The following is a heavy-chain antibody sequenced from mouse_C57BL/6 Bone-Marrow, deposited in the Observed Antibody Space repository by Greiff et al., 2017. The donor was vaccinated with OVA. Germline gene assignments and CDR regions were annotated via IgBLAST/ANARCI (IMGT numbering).Heavy chain of an antibody. Sequence: VHVKQSGAELVRPGASVKLSCTASGFNIKDDYMHWVKQRPEQGLEWIGWIDPENGDTEYASKFKGKATITADTSSNTAYLQLSSLTSEDTAVYYCTTFYDGYWYFDVWGTGTTVTVSS. D-gene: IGHD2-3*01. CDR1: GFNIKDDY. V-gene: IGHV14-4*01. CDR3: TTFYDGYWYFDV. CDR2: IDPENGDT. J-gene: IGHJ1*03.